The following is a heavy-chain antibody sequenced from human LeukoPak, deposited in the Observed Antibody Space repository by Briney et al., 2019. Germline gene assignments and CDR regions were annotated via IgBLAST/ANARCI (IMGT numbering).Heavy chain of an antibody. V-gene: IGHV4-39*07. CDR3: ARDLKDYYDSSGYLGYGWFDP. D-gene: IGHD3-22*01. Sequence: SETLSLTCTVSGGSISSSSYYWGWIRQPPGKGLEWIGSIYYSGSTYYNPSLKSRVTISVDTSKNQFSLKLSSVTAADTAVYYCARDLKDYYDSSGYLGYGWFDPWGQGTLVTVSS. J-gene: IGHJ5*02. CDR2: IYYSGST. CDR1: GGSISSSSYY.